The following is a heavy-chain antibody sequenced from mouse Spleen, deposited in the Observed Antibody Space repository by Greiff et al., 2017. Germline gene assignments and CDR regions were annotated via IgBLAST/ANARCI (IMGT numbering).Heavy chain of an antibody. CDR1: GYTFTDYY. V-gene: IGHV1-19*01. CDR3: ARERGVFAY. CDR2: INPYNGGT. Sequence: VQLQQSGPVLVKPGASVKMSCKASGYTFTDYYMNWVKQSHGKSLEWIGVINPYNGGTSYNQKFKGKATLTVDKSSSTAYMELNSLTSEDSAVYYCARERGVFAYWGQGTLVTVSA. J-gene: IGHJ3*01.